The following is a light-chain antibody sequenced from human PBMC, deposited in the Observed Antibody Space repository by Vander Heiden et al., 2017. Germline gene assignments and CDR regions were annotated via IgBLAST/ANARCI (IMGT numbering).Light chain of an antibody. Sequence: DIQMTQSPSTLSASVGDRVTITCRASQSIGGWLAWYQQKPGKAPKVLIYKASFLESGVPSRFSGSGSGTEFTLTISSLQPDDFATYYCQQYNTHSTFGQGTKLEIQ. J-gene: IGKJ2*01. CDR3: QQYNTHST. CDR1: QSIGGW. V-gene: IGKV1-5*03. CDR2: KAS.